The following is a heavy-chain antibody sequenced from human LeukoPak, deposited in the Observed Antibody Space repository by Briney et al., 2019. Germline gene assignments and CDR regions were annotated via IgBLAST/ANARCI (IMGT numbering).Heavy chain of an antibody. CDR1: GGTISRYY. CDR3: ARDRRRDRLHAFDI. D-gene: IGHD1-26*01. Sequence: SETLSLTCTVSGGTISRYYWSWIRQPPGKGLEWIAYIDYSGSTNYNPSLKSRLTISLDASKNQFSLKLSSVTAADTAVYYCARDRRRDRLHAFDISGQGTMVTVSS. V-gene: IGHV4-59*01. J-gene: IGHJ3*02. CDR2: IDYSGST.